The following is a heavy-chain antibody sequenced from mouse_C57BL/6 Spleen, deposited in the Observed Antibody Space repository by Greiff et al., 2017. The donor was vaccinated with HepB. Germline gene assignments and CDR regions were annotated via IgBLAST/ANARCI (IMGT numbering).Heavy chain of an antibody. CDR1: GYAFSSYW. D-gene: IGHD1-1*01. Sequence: QVQLKQSGAELVKPGASVKISCKASGYAFSSYWMNWVKQRPGKGLEWIGQIYPGDGDTNYNGKFKGKATLTADKSSSTAYMQLSSLTSEDSAVYFCARRIITTLYFDYWGQGTTLTVSS. CDR2: IYPGDGDT. J-gene: IGHJ2*01. CDR3: ARRIITTLYFDY. V-gene: IGHV1-80*01.